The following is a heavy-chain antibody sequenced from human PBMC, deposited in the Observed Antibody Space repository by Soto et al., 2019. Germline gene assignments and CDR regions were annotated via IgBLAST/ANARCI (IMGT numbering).Heavy chain of an antibody. CDR3: ARGVTTGFRYYYGMDV. CDR1: GFTFSSYA. J-gene: IGHJ6*02. D-gene: IGHD4-17*01. Sequence: GGSLRLSCAASGFTFSSYAMHWVRQAPGKGLEWVAVISYDGSNKYYADSVKGRFTISRDNSKNTLYLQMNSLRAEDTAVYYYARGVTTGFRYYYGMDVWGQGTTVTVSS. V-gene: IGHV3-30-3*01. CDR2: ISYDGSNK.